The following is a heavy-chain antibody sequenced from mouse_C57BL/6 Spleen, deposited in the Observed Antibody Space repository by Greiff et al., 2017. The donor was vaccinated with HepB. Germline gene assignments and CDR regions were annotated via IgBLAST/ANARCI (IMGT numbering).Heavy chain of an antibody. V-gene: IGHV1-4*01. D-gene: IGHD2-2*01. CDR2: INPSSGYT. Sequence: QVQLQQSGAELARPGASVKMSCKASGYTFTSYTMHWVKQRPGQGLEWIGYINPSSGYTKYNQKFKDKATLTADKSSSTAYMQLSSLTSEDSAVYYCARAGTQDAVYGYDPFAYWGQGTLVTVSA. CDR1: GYTFTSYT. J-gene: IGHJ3*01. CDR3: ARAGTQDAVYGYDPFAY.